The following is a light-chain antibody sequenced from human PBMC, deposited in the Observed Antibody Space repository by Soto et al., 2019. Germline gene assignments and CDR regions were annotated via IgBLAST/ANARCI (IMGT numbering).Light chain of an antibody. CDR1: QSISTW. CDR2: DDS. V-gene: IGKV1-5*01. J-gene: IGKJ1*01. Sequence: DIPMTQSPSTLSASVGDRVTITCRASQSISTWLAWYQQKPGKAPNLLIYDDSSLQTGVPSRFSGSGSGTEFTLTISSLQPDDFATYYCQQYNSYSGTFGQGTKVEIK. CDR3: QQYNSYSGT.